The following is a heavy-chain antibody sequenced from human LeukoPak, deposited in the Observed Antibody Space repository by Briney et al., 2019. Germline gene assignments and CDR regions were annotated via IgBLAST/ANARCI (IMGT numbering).Heavy chain of an antibody. CDR3: AKGTAWELLSPFDY. D-gene: IGHD1-26*01. CDR1: GFTVSSNY. V-gene: IGHV3-53*01. CDR2: IYSGGST. Sequence: GGSLRLSCAASGFTVSSNYMSWVRQAPGKGLEWVSVIYSGGSTYYADSVKGRFTISRDNSKNTLYLQMNSLRAEDTAVYYCAKGTAWELLSPFDYWGQGTLVTVSS. J-gene: IGHJ4*02.